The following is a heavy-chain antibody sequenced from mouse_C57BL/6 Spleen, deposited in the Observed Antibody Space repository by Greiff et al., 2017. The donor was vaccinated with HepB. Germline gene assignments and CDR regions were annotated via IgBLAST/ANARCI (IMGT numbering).Heavy chain of an antibody. J-gene: IGHJ2*01. CDR3: ARKAQATNFDS. CDR2: IYPGDGDT. Sequence: VQLQQSGPELVKPGASVKISCKASGYAFSSSWMNWVKQRPGKGLEWIGRIYPGDGDTNYNGKFKGKATLTADKSSSTAYMQLSSLTSEDSAVYFCARKAQATNFDSWGQGTTLTVSS. V-gene: IGHV1-82*01. D-gene: IGHD3-2*02. CDR1: GYAFSSSW.